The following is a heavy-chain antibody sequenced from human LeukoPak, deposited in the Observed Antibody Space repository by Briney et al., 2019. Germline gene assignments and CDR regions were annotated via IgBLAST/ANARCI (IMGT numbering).Heavy chain of an antibody. CDR2: IYYSGST. V-gene: IGHV4-39*07. J-gene: IGHJ4*02. CDR3: ARGVTRAYYFDY. D-gene: IGHD5-18*01. CDR1: GGSISSSSYY. Sequence: SETLTLTCTVSGGSISSSSYYWGWIRQPPGKGLEWIGSIYYSGSTYYNPSLKSRVTISVDTPKNQFSLKLSSVTAADTAVYYCARGVTRAYYFDYWGQGTLVTVSS.